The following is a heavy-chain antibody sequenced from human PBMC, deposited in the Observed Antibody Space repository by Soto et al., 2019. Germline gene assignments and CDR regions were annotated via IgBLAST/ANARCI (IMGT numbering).Heavy chain of an antibody. Sequence: ASVKVSCKVSGYTLTELSMHWVRQAPGKGLEWMGGFDPEDGETIYAQKFQGRVTMTEDTSTDTAYMELSSLRSEDTAVYYCATENTAVAGLDYWGQGTLVTVSS. CDR2: FDPEDGET. CDR1: GYTLTELS. CDR3: ATENTAVAGLDY. J-gene: IGHJ4*02. V-gene: IGHV1-24*01. D-gene: IGHD6-19*01.